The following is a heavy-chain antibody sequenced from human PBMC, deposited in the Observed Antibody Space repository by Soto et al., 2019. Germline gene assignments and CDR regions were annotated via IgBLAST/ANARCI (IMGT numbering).Heavy chain of an antibody. J-gene: IGHJ4*02. D-gene: IGHD2-2*01. CDR1: SYIFTSYY. V-gene: IGHV1-46*03. Sequence: FNASSYIFTSYYNLSLGQPAAQKGLERGIIISSGGSTSYAQKFQGRVTITRDTSKSTVYMELSSLRAEDTAVYYCARDGIVVVPAAIYYIDGWGQGTLVTVSS. CDR2: IISSGGST. CDR3: ARDGIVVVPAAIYYIDG.